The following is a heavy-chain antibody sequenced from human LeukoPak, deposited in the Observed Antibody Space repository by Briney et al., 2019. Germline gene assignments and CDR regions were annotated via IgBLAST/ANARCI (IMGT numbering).Heavy chain of an antibody. Sequence: GGSLRLSCAASGFSFSNYPMQWVRQAPGKGLEWVATTSYDGSSTYSAASVKGRFTISRDNSKNTLSLQMNSLRVEDTAMYYCASPPGRPNGDWGQGTLVTVSS. CDR3: ASPPGRPNGD. CDR1: GFSFSNYP. D-gene: IGHD7-27*01. CDR2: TSYDGSST. V-gene: IGHV3-30*04. J-gene: IGHJ4*02.